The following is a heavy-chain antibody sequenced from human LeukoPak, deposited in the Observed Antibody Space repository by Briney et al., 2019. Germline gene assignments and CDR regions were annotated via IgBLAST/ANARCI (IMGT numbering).Heavy chain of an antibody. V-gene: IGHV4-59*01. CDR2: IYYSGST. CDR1: GGSISSYY. J-gene: IGHJ4*02. CDR3: ARGGSYGYGSFDY. D-gene: IGHD5-18*01. Sequence: SETLSLTCTVSGGSISSYYWSWIRQPPGKGLAWIGYIYYSGSTNYNPSLKSRVTISVDTSKNQFSLKLSSVTAADTAVYYCARGGSYGYGSFDYWGQGTLVTVSS.